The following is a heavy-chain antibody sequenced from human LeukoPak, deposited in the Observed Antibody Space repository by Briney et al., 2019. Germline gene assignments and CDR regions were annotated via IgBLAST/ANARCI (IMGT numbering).Heavy chain of an antibody. J-gene: IGHJ3*02. CDR2: IIGSGDSA. Sequence: GGSLRLSRAASGFTFSSYAMSWVRQAPGKGLEWVSGIIGSGDSAFYADSVKGRFTISRDNSKNTLYLQMNSLRAEETAVYYCAKTYYYDSTGYLTRSNAFDIWGQGTMVTVSS. CDR1: GFTFSSYA. D-gene: IGHD3-22*01. V-gene: IGHV3-23*01. CDR3: AKTYYYDSTGYLTRSNAFDI.